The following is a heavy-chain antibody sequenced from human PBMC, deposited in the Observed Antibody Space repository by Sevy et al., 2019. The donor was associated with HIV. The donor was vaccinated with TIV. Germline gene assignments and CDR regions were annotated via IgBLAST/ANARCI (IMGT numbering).Heavy chain of an antibody. CDR1: GFTFSTYG. Sequence: GGSLRLSCAASGFTFSTYGMHWVRQAPGKGLEWVAVISYAGSSQYYADSVKGRFTISRDNSKNTLYLQMNSLRAEDTAVYYCAKASVDYYYYYGMDVWGQGTTVTVSS. CDR3: AKASVDYYYYYGMDV. V-gene: IGHV3-30*18. CDR2: ISYAGSSQ. D-gene: IGHD2-21*01. J-gene: IGHJ6*02.